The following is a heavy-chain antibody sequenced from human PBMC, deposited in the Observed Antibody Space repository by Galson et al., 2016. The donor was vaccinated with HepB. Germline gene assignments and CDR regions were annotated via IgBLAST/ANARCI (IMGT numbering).Heavy chain of an antibody. J-gene: IGHJ6*03. V-gene: IGHV1-3*01. CDR1: EHTFAIHA. D-gene: IGHD3-3*01. Sequence: SVKVSCKASEHTFAIHAIHWVRQAPGQRLQWMGWINVGNGDTKYSQNFQGRVTITWDTSATTAHMELSSLRSEDTAVYYCARVYDFHSLGHYYYSMDVWGKGTTVTVSS. CDR2: INVGNGDT. CDR3: ARVYDFHSLGHYYYSMDV.